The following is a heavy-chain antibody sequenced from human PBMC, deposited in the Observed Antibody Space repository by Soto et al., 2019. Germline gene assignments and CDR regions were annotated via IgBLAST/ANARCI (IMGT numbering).Heavy chain of an antibody. D-gene: IGHD2-2*01. V-gene: IGHV4-34*01. CDR1: GGSFSGYY. Sequence: SETLSLTCAVYGGSFSGYYWSWIRQPPGKGLEWIGEINHSGSTNYNPSLKSRVTISVDTSKNQFSLKLSSVTAADTAVYYCARVKRQLPNYYYYGMDVWGQGTTVT. J-gene: IGHJ6*02. CDR2: INHSGST. CDR3: ARVKRQLPNYYYYGMDV.